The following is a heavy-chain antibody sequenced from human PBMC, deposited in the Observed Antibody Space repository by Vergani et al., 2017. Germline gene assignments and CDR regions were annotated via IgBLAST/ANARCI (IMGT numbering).Heavy chain of an antibody. CDR1: GFTFSSYA. CDR3: AISMYYDIY. Sequence: EVQLLESGGGLVQPGGSLRLSCAASGFTFSSYAMSWVRQAPGKGLEWVSSISGSGDTTYYADSVRGRFTISIDNSKNTLYLQMNSLTAEDTAVYYCAISMYYDIYWGQGTLVTVSS. J-gene: IGHJ4*02. D-gene: IGHD3-9*01. V-gene: IGHV3-23*01. CDR2: ISGSGDTT.